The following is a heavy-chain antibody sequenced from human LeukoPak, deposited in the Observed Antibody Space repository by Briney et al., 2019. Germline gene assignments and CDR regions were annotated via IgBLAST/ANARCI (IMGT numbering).Heavy chain of an antibody. Sequence: GPALVKPTQALTLTCTFSGFSLSTSGMCVSWIRQPPAKALEWLALIDWDDDKYYSTSLKTRLTISKDTYKNQVVLTMTNMDPVDTATYYCARQQLVPSYFDYWGQGTLVTVSS. J-gene: IGHJ4*02. CDR2: IDWDDDK. CDR3: ARQQLVPSYFDY. CDR1: GFSLSTSGMC. V-gene: IGHV2-70*01. D-gene: IGHD6-13*01.